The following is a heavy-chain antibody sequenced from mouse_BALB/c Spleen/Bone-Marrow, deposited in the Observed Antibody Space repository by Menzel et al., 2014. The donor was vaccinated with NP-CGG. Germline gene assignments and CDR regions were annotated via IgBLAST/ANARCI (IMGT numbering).Heavy chain of an antibody. Sequence: LVKTGASVKISCKASGYSFTGYYMHWVKQSHGKSLEWIGYISCYNGATSYNQKFKGKATFTVDTSSSTAYMQFNSLTSEDSAVYYCVKGVNGNPFAYWGQGTLVTVSA. CDR1: GYSFTGYY. J-gene: IGHJ3*01. D-gene: IGHD2-1*01. V-gene: IGHV1S34*01. CDR2: ISCYNGAT. CDR3: VKGVNGNPFAY.